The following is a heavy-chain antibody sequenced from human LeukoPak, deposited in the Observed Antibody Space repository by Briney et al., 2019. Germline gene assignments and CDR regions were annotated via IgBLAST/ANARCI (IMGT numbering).Heavy chain of an antibody. J-gene: IGHJ4*02. CDR1: GFTFSGSA. CDR3: ARDRDCSSTSCYFDY. V-gene: IGHV3-73*01. D-gene: IGHD2-2*01. CDR2: IRGKANSYAT. Sequence: GGSLKLSCAASGFTFSGSAMHWVRQASGKGLEWVGRIRGKANSYATTYAASVNGRFTISRDDSKNTAYLQMNSLKAEDTAVYYCARDRDCSSTSCYFDYWGQGTLVTVSS.